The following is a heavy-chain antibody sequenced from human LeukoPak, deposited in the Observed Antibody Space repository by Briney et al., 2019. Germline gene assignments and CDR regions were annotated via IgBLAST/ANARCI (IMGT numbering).Heavy chain of an antibody. Sequence: QPGGSLRLSCAASGFTFSTYAMHWVRQAPGKGLEWVAVISYDGSNKFYADSVKGRFTISRDNSKNTLYVQMNSLRAEDTAVYYCARAKLDSSGYSFDYWGQGTLVTVSS. D-gene: IGHD3-22*01. CDR1: GFTFSTYA. CDR2: ISYDGSNK. J-gene: IGHJ4*02. V-gene: IGHV3-30-3*01. CDR3: ARAKLDSSGYSFDY.